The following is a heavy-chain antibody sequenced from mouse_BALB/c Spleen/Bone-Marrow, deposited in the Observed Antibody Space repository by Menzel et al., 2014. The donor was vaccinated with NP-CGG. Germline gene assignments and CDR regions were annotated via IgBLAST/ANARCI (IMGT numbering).Heavy chain of an antibody. V-gene: IGHV1-15*01. CDR1: GYTFTDYE. CDR3: TREGYGNSYYFDY. D-gene: IGHD2-1*01. Sequence: QVHVKQSGAGLVRPGASVTLSCKASGYTFTDYEMHWVKQTPVHGLEWIGAIDPETGGTAYNQKFKGKATLTADKSSSTAYMELRSLTSEDSAVYYCTREGYGNSYYFDYWGQGTTLTVSS. CDR2: IDPETGGT. J-gene: IGHJ2*01.